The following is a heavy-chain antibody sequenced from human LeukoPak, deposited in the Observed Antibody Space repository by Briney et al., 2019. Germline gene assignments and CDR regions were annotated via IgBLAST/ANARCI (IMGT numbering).Heavy chain of an antibody. V-gene: IGHV3-23*01. Sequence: PGGSLRLSCAVSGSTSSAYTMAWVRQAPGKGLEWVSITGRTILYADSVRGRFIISRDNSKNTLYLQLNSLRVDDTAVYYCAKWALIDASAFDIWGQGTMVTVSS. CDR1: GSTSSAYT. CDR3: AKWALIDASAFDI. J-gene: IGHJ3*02. D-gene: IGHD2-15*01. CDR2: TGRTI.